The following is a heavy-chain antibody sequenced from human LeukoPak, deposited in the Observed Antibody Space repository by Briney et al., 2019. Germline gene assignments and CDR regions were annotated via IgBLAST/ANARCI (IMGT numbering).Heavy chain of an antibody. V-gene: IGHV3-64D*09. CDR2: ISSNGGST. CDR3: VKDFYYGSGIDRLDYYYYGMDV. CDR1: GFTVSSNY. Sequence: PGGSLRLSCAASGFTVSSNYMSWVRQAPGKGLEYVSAISSNGGSTYYADSVKGRFTISRDNSKNTLYLQMSSLRAEDTAVYYCVKDFYYGSGIDRLDYYYYGMDVWGQGTTVTVSS. J-gene: IGHJ6*02. D-gene: IGHD3-10*01.